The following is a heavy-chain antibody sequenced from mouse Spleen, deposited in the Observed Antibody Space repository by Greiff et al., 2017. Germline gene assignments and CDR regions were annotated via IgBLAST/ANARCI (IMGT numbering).Heavy chain of an antibody. CDR1: GYSFTDYN. V-gene: IGHV1-39*01. D-gene: IGHD3-2*02. CDR2: INTNYGTT. J-gene: IGHJ4*01. Sequence: LVESGPELVKPGASVKISCKASGYSFTDYNMNWVKQSNGKSLEWIGVINTNYGTTSYNQKFKGKATLTVDQSSSTAYMQLNSLTSEDSAVYYCARESHSSGYAMDYWGQGTSGTVSS. CDR3: ARESHSSGYAMDY.